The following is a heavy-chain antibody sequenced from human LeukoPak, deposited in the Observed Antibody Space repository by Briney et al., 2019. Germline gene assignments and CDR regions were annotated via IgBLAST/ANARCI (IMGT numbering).Heavy chain of an antibody. Sequence: PSETLSLTCTVSGGSISSGGYYWRWIRQPPGKGLEWIGYIYHSGSTYYNPSLKSRVTISVDRSKNQFSLKLSSVTAADTAVYYCARRDDAFDIWGQGTMVTVSS. V-gene: IGHV4-30-2*01. J-gene: IGHJ3*02. D-gene: IGHD5-24*01. CDR2: IYHSGST. CDR3: ARRDDAFDI. CDR1: GGSISSGGYY.